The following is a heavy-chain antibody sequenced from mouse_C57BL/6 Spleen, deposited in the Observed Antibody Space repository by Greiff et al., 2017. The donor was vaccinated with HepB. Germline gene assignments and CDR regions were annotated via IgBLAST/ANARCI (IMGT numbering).Heavy chain of an antibody. D-gene: IGHD1-1*01. CDR3: ASPYYYGSSWFAY. Sequence: VQLQQPGAELVKPGASVKLSCKASGYTFTSYWMHWVKQRPGQGLEWIGMIHPNSGSTNYNEKFKSKATLTVDKSSSTAYMQLSSLTSEDSAVSYCASPYYYGSSWFAYWGQGTLVTVSA. CDR1: GYTFTSYW. CDR2: IHPNSGST. V-gene: IGHV1-64*01. J-gene: IGHJ3*01.